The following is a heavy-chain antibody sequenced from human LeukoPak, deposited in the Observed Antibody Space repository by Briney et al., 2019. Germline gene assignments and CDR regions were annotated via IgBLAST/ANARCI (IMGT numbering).Heavy chain of an antibody. D-gene: IGHD3-16*01. V-gene: IGHV3-33*01. Sequence: PGRSLRLSCAASGFTFSSYGMHWVRQAPGKGLEWVAVIWYDGSNKYYADSVKGRFTISRDNSKNTLYLQMNSLRAEDTAVYYCARDYVPGSYYYYGMDVWGQGTTVTVSS. CDR1: GFTFSSYG. CDR3: ARDYVPGSYYYYGMDV. J-gene: IGHJ6*02. CDR2: IWYDGSNK.